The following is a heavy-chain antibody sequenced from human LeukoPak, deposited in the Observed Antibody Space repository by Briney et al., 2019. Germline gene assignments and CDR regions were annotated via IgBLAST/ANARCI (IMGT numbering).Heavy chain of an antibody. CDR2: IRYDGSKS. CDR3: AKDGGSGSYLAFDI. D-gene: IGHD1-26*01. J-gene: IGHJ3*02. V-gene: IGHV3-30*02. Sequence: AGGSLRLSCAASGFTFNSYGMHWVRQAPGKGLEWVAFIRYDGSKSYFADSVKGRFALSRDNSKNTLYLQMSSLRPEDTAVHFCAKDGGSGSYLAFDIWGQGTMVTVSS. CDR1: GFTFNSYG.